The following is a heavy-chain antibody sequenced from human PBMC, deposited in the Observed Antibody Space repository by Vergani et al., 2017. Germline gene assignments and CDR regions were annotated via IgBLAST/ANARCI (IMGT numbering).Heavy chain of an antibody. J-gene: IGHJ4*02. CDR2: MNPNSGTT. V-gene: IGHV1-8*01. CDR1: GYSFSSYD. CDR3: ARVLGRDYFDY. D-gene: IGHD3-3*02. Sequence: QVQLVQSGAEVKKPGASVKVSCRASGYSFSSYDISWVRQATGQGLEWMGWMNPNSGTTGYAQKFQGRVTMTRNTSINTAYMELSRLSFEDAAVYYCARVLGRDYFDYWGQGTLVTVSS.